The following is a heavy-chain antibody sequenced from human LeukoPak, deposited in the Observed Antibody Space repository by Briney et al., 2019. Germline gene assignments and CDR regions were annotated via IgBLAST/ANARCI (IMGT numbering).Heavy chain of an antibody. CDR2: IRSDGSNK. CDR3: ARGGRTPFDY. J-gene: IGHJ4*02. V-gene: IGHV3-30*02. Sequence: GGSLRLSCAASGFTFSSYGIHWVRQAPGKGLEWVAFIRSDGSNKYYADSVKGRFFISRDNSKNTLYLQMNSLRSEDTAIYYCARGGRTPFDYWGQGTLVTVSS. D-gene: IGHD3-16*01. CDR1: GFTFSSYG.